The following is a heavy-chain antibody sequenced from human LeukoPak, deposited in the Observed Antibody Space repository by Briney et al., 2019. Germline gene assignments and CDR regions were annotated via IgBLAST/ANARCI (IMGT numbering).Heavy chain of an antibody. J-gene: IGHJ6*03. CDR2: IKSKTDGGTT. Sequence: PGGSLRLSCAASGFTFSNAWMGWVRQAPGKGLEWVGRIKSKTDGGTTDYAAPVKGSFTISRDDSKNSLYLQMSSLKTEDTAVYYCARVFGDTLGWDYMDVWGKGTTVTVSS. CDR3: ARVFGDTLGWDYMDV. CDR1: GFTFSNAW. V-gene: IGHV3-15*01. D-gene: IGHD2-21*02.